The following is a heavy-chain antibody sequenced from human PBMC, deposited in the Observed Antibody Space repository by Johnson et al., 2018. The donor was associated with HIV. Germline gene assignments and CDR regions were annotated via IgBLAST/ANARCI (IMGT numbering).Heavy chain of an antibody. J-gene: IGHJ3*02. CDR3: AKDTPWAAAGRGAFDI. CDR1: GLTISSYA. D-gene: IGHD6-13*01. V-gene: IGHV3-30*04. Sequence: QVQLVESGGGVVQPGRSLRLSCAASGLTISSYAMHWVRQAPGKGLEWVAVISYDGSNKYYADSVKGRFTISRDNSKNTLYLQMNSLRAEDTAVYYCAKDTPWAAAGRGAFDIWGQGTMVTVSS. CDR2: ISYDGSNK.